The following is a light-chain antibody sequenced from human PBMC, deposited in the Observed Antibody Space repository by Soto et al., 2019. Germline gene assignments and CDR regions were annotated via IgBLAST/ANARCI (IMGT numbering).Light chain of an antibody. J-gene: IGLJ3*02. CDR1: NSNIGNNY. CDR2: ESN. V-gene: IGLV1-51*02. Sequence: QSVLTQPPSMSAAPGQKVTISCSGSNSNIGNNYVSWYQQFPGTAPKLLIYESNKRPSGIPDRFSGSKSGTSATLGITGLQTGDEADYYCGTWDNSLSGWFFGGGTKVTVL. CDR3: GTWDNSLSGWF.